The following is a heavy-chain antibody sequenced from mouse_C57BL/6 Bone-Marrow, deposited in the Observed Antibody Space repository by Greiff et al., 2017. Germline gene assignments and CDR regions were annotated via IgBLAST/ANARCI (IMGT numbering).Heavy chain of an antibody. D-gene: IGHD1-1*01. Sequence: VQLKQSGAELVRPGASVKLSCTASGFNITDAYMHWVKQRPEQGLEWIGWIDPENGDTEYASKFQGKATITADTSSNTAYLQLSSLTSEDTAVYYCTTGYYGSSQGGQGTLVTVSA. J-gene: IGHJ3*01. CDR2: IDPENGDT. V-gene: IGHV14-4*01. CDR1: GFNITDAY. CDR3: TTGYYGSSQ.